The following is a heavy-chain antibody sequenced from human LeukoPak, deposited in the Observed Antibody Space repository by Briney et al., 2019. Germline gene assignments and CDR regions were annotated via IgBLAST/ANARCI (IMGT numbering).Heavy chain of an antibody. Sequence: GGSLRLSCAASGFTFSSYCIHWVRPPPGDGRVWVSRINSDGSTTNYADSVKGRFTISRDNTKNTLFLQMNSLRVEDTAVYYCARVRSSPPTGLDVWGQGTTVSVSS. D-gene: IGHD6-13*01. V-gene: IGHV3-74*01. CDR2: INSDGSTT. CDR1: GFTFSSYC. J-gene: IGHJ6*02. CDR3: ARVRSSPPTGLDV.